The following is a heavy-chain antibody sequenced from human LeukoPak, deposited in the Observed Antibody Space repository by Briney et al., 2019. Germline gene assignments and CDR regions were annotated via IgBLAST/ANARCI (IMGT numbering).Heavy chain of an antibody. D-gene: IGHD3-22*01. CDR2: INTNTGNP. J-gene: IGHJ4*02. Sequence: ASVKVSCKASGYNFNSYGMNWVRQAPGQGLEWMGWINTNTGNPTYAQGFTGRFVFSLDTSVSTAYLQISSLKAEDTAVYYCARGNRYYYDSSGYYHWGQGTLVTVSS. CDR1: GYNFNSYG. V-gene: IGHV7-4-1*02. CDR3: ARGNRYYYDSSGYYH.